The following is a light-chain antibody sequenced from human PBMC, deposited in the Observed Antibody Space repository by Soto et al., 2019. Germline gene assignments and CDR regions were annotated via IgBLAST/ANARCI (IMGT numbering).Light chain of an antibody. J-gene: IGLJ2*01. CDR1: SGSIASNY. CDR2: EDN. CDR3: QSYDSSNVV. Sequence: NFMLTQPHSVSESPGKTVTISCTGSSGSIASNYVQWYQQRPGSAPTTVIYEDNQRPSGVPDRFSGSIDSSSNSASLTISGRKTEDEADYYCQSYDSSNVVFGGGTKVTVL. V-gene: IGLV6-57*02.